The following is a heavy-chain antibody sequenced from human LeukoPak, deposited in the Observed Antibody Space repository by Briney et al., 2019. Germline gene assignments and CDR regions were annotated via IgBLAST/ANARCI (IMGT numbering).Heavy chain of an antibody. CDR2: ISPSSTYT. V-gene: IGHV3-21*01. CDR1: GFSFSLYG. Sequence: GGSLRLSCAASGFSFSLYGMNWVRQAPGKGLEWVASISPSSTYTFYGDAVKGRFTISRDDTTNSVHLQMNSLGPEDTAVYYCARVAYTYVFDFWGQGTLLTGSS. D-gene: IGHD3-16*01. J-gene: IGHJ4*02. CDR3: ARVAYTYVFDF.